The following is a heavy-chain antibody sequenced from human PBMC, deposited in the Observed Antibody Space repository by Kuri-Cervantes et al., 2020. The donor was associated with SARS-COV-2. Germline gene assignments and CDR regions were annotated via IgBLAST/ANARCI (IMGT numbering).Heavy chain of an antibody. D-gene: IGHD3-3*01. V-gene: IGHV1-24*01. CDR2: FDPEDGET. CDR3: AREGALTIFGVVTVNYYYYGMDV. CDR1: GYTLTELS. Sequence: ASVKVSCKVSGYTLTELSMHWVRQAPGKGLEWMGGFDPEDGETIYAQKFQGRVTMTEDTSTDTAYMELSSLRSEDTAVYYCAREGALTIFGVVTVNYYYYGMDVWGQGTTVTVSS. J-gene: IGHJ6*02.